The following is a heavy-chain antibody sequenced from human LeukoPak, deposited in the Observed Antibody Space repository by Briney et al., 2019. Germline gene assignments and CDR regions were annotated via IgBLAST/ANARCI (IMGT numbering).Heavy chain of an antibody. CDR2: IKQDGSEK. J-gene: IGHJ3*02. Sequence: GGPLRLSCAASRFTFSNYWMSWVRQAPGKGLEWVANIKQDGSEKYYVDSVKGRFTISRDNAKNSLYLQMNSLRAEETAVYYCARERATAGRTNAFDIWGQGTMVTVSS. D-gene: IGHD6-13*01. CDR3: ARERATAGRTNAFDI. V-gene: IGHV3-7*01. CDR1: RFTFSNYW.